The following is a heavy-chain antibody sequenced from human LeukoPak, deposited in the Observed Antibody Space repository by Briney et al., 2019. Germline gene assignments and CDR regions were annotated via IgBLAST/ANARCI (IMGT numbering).Heavy chain of an antibody. V-gene: IGHV1-2*02. D-gene: IGHD3-10*01. Sequence: ASVKVSCKTSGYTFTDYYMHWVRQAPGRGLEWMGWINPKSGGTNHAQKFQGRVSMTIDTPISTAYMELSRLRSDDTAVYYCARRGFDYWGQGTLVTVSS. CDR1: GYTFTDYY. CDR2: INPKSGGT. J-gene: IGHJ4*02. CDR3: ARRGFDY.